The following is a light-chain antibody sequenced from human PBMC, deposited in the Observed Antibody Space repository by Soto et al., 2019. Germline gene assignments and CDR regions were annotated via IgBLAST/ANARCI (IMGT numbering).Light chain of an antibody. CDR1: QSVSSY. Sequence: EIVLTQSPATLSLSPGERATLSCRASQSVSSYLAWYQQKPGQAPRLLIYDASTRATGIPARFSGSGSGTDITLTISSLEPEDFAVYYCQQPYTFGQGTKLEIK. V-gene: IGKV3-11*01. CDR2: DAS. J-gene: IGKJ2*01. CDR3: QQPYT.